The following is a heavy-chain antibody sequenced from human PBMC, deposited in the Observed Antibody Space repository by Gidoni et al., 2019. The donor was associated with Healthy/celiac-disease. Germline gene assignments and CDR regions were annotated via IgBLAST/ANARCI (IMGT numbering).Heavy chain of an antibody. CDR3: ARGSPYYYDSSGYYQVPLQH. CDR1: GFTFRSYG. CDR2: IWYDGINK. J-gene: IGHJ1*01. Sequence: QVQLVESGGGVVQPGRSLRLSCAASGFTFRSYGIPWVRQAPGKGLEWGAVIWYDGINKYYADSVKGRFTISRDNSKNTLYLQMNSLRAEDTAVYYCARGSPYYYDSSGYYQVPLQHWGQGTLVTVSS. D-gene: IGHD3-22*01. V-gene: IGHV3-33*01.